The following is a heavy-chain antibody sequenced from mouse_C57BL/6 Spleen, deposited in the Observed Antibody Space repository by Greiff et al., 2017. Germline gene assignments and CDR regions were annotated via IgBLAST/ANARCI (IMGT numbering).Heavy chain of an antibody. Sequence: QVQLQQSGAELVKPGASVKLSCKASGYTFTSYWMHWVKQRPGRGLEWIGRFDPNSGGTKYNEKFKSKATLTVDKPSSTAYMQLSSLTSEDSAVYYCARWGNYGGWFAYWGQGTLVTVSA. CDR1: GYTFTSYW. D-gene: IGHD1-2*01. V-gene: IGHV1-72*01. CDR3: ARWGNYGGWFAY. J-gene: IGHJ3*01. CDR2: FDPNSGGT.